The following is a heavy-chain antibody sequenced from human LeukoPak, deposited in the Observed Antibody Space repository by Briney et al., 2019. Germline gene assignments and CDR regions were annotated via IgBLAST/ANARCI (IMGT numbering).Heavy chain of an antibody. D-gene: IGHD6-13*01. J-gene: IGHJ4*02. CDR2: INPSGGST. Sequence: GASVKVSCKTSGYIFTGYYIHWVRQSPGQGLEWMGIINPSGGSTSYAQKFQGRVTMTRDTSTSTVYMELSSLRSEDTAVYYCARCPRAAAGWVFYYWGQGTLVTVSS. V-gene: IGHV1-46*01. CDR1: GYIFTGYY. CDR3: ARCPRAAAGWVFYY.